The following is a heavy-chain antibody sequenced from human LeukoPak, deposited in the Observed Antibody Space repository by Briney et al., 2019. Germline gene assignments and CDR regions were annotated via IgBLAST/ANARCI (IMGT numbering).Heavy chain of an antibody. CDR3: ARGPDIVVVPAAGYYYGMDV. CDR2: IYYSGST. Sequence: SETLSLTCTVSGGSISSCYWSWIRQPPGKGLEWIGYIYYSGSTNYNPSLKSRVTISVDTSKNQFSLKLSSVTAADTAVYYCARGPDIVVVPAAGYYYGMDVWGQGTTVTVSS. CDR1: GGSISSCY. V-gene: IGHV4-59*08. D-gene: IGHD2-2*01. J-gene: IGHJ6*02.